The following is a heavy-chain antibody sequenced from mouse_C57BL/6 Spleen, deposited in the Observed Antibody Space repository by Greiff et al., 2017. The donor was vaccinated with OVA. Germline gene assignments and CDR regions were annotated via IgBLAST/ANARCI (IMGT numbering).Heavy chain of an antibody. CDR1: GYSITSGYY. CDR3: ASEGSSLDY. V-gene: IGHV3-6*01. Sequence: VQLKESGPGLVKPSQSLSLTCSVSGYSITSGYYWNWIRQFPGNKLEWMGYISYDGSNNYNPSLKNRISITRDTSKNQFFLKLNSVTTEDTATYYCASEGSSLDYWGQGTTLTVSS. CDR2: ISYDGSN. D-gene: IGHD1-1*01. J-gene: IGHJ2*01.